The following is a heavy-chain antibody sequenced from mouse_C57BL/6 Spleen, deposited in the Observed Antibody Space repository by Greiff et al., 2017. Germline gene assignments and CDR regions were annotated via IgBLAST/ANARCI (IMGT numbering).Heavy chain of an antibody. D-gene: IGHD1-1*01. CDR2: IHPNSGST. J-gene: IGHJ2*01. Sequence: QVQLKQPGAELVKPGASVKLSCKASGYTFTSYWMHWVKQRPGQGLEWIGMIHPNSGSTNYNEKFKSKATLTVDKSSSTAYMQLSSLTSEDSAVYYCASHYYGSSGGYWGQGTTLTVSS. V-gene: IGHV1-64*01. CDR3: ASHYYGSSGGY. CDR1: GYTFTSYW.